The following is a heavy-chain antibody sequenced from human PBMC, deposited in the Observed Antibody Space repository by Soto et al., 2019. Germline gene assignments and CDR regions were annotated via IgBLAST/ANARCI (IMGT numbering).Heavy chain of an antibody. CDR1: GGSFSGYY. D-gene: IGHD3-22*01. CDR2: IYYSGST. Sequence: SETLSLTCAVYGGSFSGYYWGWIRQPPGKGLEWIGSIYYSGSTYYNPSLKSRVTISVDTSKNQFSLKLSSVTAADTAVYYCARLGITMIVVVTPVDIWGQGTMVTVSS. J-gene: IGHJ3*02. CDR3: ARLGITMIVVVTPVDI. V-gene: IGHV4-39*01.